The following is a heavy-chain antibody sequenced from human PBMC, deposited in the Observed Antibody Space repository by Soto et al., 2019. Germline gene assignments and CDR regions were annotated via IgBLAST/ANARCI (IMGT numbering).Heavy chain of an antibody. J-gene: IGHJ4*02. D-gene: IGHD3-16*01. CDR3: ARSTVDADTLGY. CDR1: GYTFTTYA. CDR2: INPGNGNT. V-gene: IGHV1-3*01. Sequence: ASVKVSCKASGYTFTTYAMHWVRQAPGQRLEWMGWINPGNGNTKYSQKFQGRFTITRDTSASTAYMELSSLRSEDTAVYYCARSTVDADTLGYWGQGDLVTVSS.